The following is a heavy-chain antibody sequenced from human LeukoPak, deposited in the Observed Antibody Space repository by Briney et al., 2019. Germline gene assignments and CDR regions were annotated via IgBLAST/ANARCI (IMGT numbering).Heavy chain of an antibody. CDR2: INHSGST. J-gene: IGHJ4*02. V-gene: IGHV4-34*01. D-gene: IGHD2-2*01. CDR3: ARDLSPAGVFDY. CDR1: GGSFSGYY. Sequence: SETLSLTCAVYGGSFSGYYWSWIRQPPGKGLEWIGEINHSGSTNYNPSLKSRVTISVDTSKNQFSLKLSSVTAADTAVYYCARDLSPAGVFDYWGQGTLVTVSS.